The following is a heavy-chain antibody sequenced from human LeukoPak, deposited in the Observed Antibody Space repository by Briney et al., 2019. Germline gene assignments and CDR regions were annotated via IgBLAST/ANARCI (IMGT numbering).Heavy chain of an antibody. CDR1: GFTFGDYA. CDR2: IRSKAYGGTT. J-gene: IGHJ3*02. D-gene: IGHD2-15*01. CDR3: TRDGRAYCSGGSCYSDAFDI. Sequence: GRSLRLSCTGSGFTFGDYAMSWFRQAPGKGLEWVGFIRSKAYGGTTEYAASVKGRFTISRDDSKSITYLQMNSLKTEDTAVYYCTRDGRAYCSGGSCYSDAFDIWGQGTMVTVSS. V-gene: IGHV3-49*03.